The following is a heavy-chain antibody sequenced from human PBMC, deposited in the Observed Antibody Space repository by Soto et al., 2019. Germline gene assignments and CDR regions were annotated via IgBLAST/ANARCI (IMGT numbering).Heavy chain of an antibody. CDR3: TRETAEWIAYWYYGMDV. J-gene: IGHJ6*02. V-gene: IGHV3-49*03. CDR2: IRSKAYGGTT. D-gene: IGHD2-8*02. CDR1: GFTFGDYA. Sequence: HPGGSLRLSCTASGFTFGDYAMSWFRQAPGKGLEWVGFIRSKAYGGTTEYAASVKGRFTISRDDSKSIAYLQMNSLKTEDTAVYYCTRETAEWIAYWYYGMDVWGQGTTVNVSS.